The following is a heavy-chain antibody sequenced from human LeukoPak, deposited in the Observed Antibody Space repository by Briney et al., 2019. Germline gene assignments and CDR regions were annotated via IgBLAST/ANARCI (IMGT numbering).Heavy chain of an antibody. J-gene: IGHJ5*02. V-gene: IGHV1-8*01. CDR2: MKPNSGNT. CDR3: ARDDPVPMSKLDP. CDR1: GYTFTSYD. Sequence: ASVKVSCKASGYTFTSYDINWVRQATGQGLEWMGWMKPNSGNTGYAQKFQGRVTMTRNTSISTAYMELSSLRPEDTAVYYCARDDPVPMSKLDPWGQGTLVTVSS.